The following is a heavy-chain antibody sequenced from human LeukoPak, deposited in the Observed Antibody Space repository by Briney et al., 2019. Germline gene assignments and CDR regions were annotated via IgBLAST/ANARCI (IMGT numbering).Heavy chain of an antibody. V-gene: IGHV5-51*01. CDR1: GYSFTNYW. D-gene: IGHD3-22*01. Sequence: GESLKISCKGSGYSFTNYWIGWVRQMPGKGLEWMGTIYPGDSDTRYSPSFQGQVTISADKSISTAYLQWSSLKASDTAMYYCARRLSDSSGYYRSDYWGQGTLVTVSS. CDR3: ARRLSDSSGYYRSDY. CDR2: IYPGDSDT. J-gene: IGHJ4*02.